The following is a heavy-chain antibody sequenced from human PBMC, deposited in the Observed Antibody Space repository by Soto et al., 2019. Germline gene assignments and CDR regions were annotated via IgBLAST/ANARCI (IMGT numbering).Heavy chain of an antibody. CDR1: GFTFSADG. J-gene: IGHJ4*02. V-gene: IGHV3-30*18. D-gene: IGHD6-13*01. CDR2: ISHDGSDK. CDR3: AKDLSSTWSFDY. Sequence: QPGGSLRLSCAASGFTFSADGMHWVRQAPGKGLEWVAVISHDGSDKYYADSVKGRFTISRDDSKNTLYLQMNSLRAEDTAVYDCAKDLSSTWSFDYWGQGTLVTVAS.